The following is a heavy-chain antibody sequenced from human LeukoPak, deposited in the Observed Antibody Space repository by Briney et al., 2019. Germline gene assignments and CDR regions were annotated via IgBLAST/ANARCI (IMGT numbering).Heavy chain of an antibody. CDR1: GFTFSNYW. CDR2: INKDGSIT. J-gene: IGHJ4*02. D-gene: IGHD5-18*01. V-gene: IGHV3-74*01. Sequence: PGGSLRLSCVASGFTFSNYWMHWVRHVPGKGPEWVSRINKDGSITNFADSVKGRFTISRDNAKNTVYLQMNSLRAEDTALYYCAKAFPRDSYGQMGGYFDYWGQGTLVTVSS. CDR3: AKAFPRDSYGQMGGYFDY.